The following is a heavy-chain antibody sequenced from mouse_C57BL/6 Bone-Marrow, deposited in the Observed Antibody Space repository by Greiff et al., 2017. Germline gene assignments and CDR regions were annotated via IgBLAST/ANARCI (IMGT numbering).Heavy chain of an antibody. CDR2: IRNKANIHAT. J-gene: IGHJ3*01. CDR1: GFTFSDAW. V-gene: IGHV6-6*01. CDR3: TSNYWFAY. D-gene: IGHD1-3*01. Sequence: EVQLVESGGGLVQPGGSMKLSCAASGFTFSDAWMDWVRQSPEKGLEWVAEIRNKANIHATYYAESVKGRFTISRDDSKSSVYLQMHSLRAEDTGIYYCTSNYWFAYWGQGTLVTVSA.